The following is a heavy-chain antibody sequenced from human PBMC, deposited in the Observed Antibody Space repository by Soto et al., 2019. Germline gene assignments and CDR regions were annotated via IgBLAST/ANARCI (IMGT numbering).Heavy chain of an antibody. D-gene: IGHD3-22*01. CDR2: IYYSGST. Sequence: QVQLQESGPGLMKPSQTLSLTCTVSGGSISSGDYYWSWIRQPPGKGLEWIGYIYYSGSTYYNPSLKSRVTISVDTSKNQFSLKLSSVTAADTAVYYCARGGYYYDSSGYYLGYYFDYWGQGTLVTVSS. CDR3: ARGGYYYDSSGYYLGYYFDY. V-gene: IGHV4-30-4*01. CDR1: GGSISSGDYY. J-gene: IGHJ4*02.